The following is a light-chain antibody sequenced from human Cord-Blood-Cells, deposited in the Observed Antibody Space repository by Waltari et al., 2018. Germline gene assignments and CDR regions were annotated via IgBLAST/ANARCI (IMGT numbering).Light chain of an antibody. V-gene: IGLV1-47*01. CDR3: AAWDDSLSGVV. CDR2: RNN. Sequence: QSVLTQPPSASGTPGPCVTNSWSGRCCNIGSTYAYSYQQLTGTAPNLLIYRNNQRPSGVPDRFSGSKSGTSASLVISGLRSEDEADYYCAAWDDSLSGVVFGGGTKLTVL. J-gene: IGLJ2*01. CDR1: CCNIGSTY.